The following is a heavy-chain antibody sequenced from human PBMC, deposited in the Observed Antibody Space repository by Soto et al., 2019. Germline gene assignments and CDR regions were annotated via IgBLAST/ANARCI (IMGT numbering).Heavy chain of an antibody. CDR2: ISSSGDSI. CDR3: AREWSRFEY. Sequence: QVQLVESGGGLVKPGGSLRLSCEASGFTFSDYYMSWIRQAPGKGLEYVSHISSSGDSIYYADSVKGRFTTSRDNAKKSLYLQMSSLRAEDTAVYYCAREWSRFEYWGQGTLVTVSS. V-gene: IGHV3-11*01. CDR1: GFTFSDYY. D-gene: IGHD1-26*01. J-gene: IGHJ4*02.